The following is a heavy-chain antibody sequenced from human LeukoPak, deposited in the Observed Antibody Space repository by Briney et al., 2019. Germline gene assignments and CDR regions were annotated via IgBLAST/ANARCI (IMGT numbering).Heavy chain of an antibody. CDR2: IRYDGSIR. D-gene: IGHD2-8*02. CDR1: GFAFSSYG. J-gene: IGHJ4*02. CDR3: AKIANTGATDY. V-gene: IGHV3-30*02. Sequence: GGSLRLSCAASGFAFSSYGMHWVRQAPGKGLEWVTFIRYDGSIRYYADSVKCRFTISRDNSKNTLYLQMNSLKAEDTAVYYCAKIANTGATDYWGQGTLVTVSS.